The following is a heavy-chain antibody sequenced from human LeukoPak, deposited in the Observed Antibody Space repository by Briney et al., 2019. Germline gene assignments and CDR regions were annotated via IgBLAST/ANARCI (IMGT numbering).Heavy chain of an antibody. V-gene: IGHV6-1*01. J-gene: IGHJ4*02. CDR1: GDSVSSNSAA. CDR3: ARSTGDLDY. Sequence: SQTLSLTCALSGDSVSSNSAAWTWIRQSPSRGLEWLGRTYYRSKWYNNYAVSVKSRITINPDTSKNQFSLQLNSVTPEDTAVYYCARSTGDLDYWGQGTLVTVSS. CDR2: TYYRSKWYN. D-gene: IGHD3-16*01.